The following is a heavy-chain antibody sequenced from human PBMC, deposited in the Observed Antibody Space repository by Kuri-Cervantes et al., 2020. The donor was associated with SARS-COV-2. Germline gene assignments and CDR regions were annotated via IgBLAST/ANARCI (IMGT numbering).Heavy chain of an antibody. CDR3: ARALGSGWYGGYYYYGMDV. D-gene: IGHD6-19*01. V-gene: IGHV4-39*07. CDR1: GGSISSSSYY. CDR2: INHSGST. J-gene: IGHJ6*02. Sequence: SETLSLTCTVSGGSISSSSYYWGWIRQPPGKGLEWIGEINHSGSTNYNPSLKSRVTISVDTSKNQFSLKLSSVTAADTAVYYCARALGSGWYGGYYYYGMDVWGQGTTVTVSS.